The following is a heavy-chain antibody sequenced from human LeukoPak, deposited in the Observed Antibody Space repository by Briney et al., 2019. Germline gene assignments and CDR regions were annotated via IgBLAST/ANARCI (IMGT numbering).Heavy chain of an antibody. CDR2: IYYSGST. J-gene: IGHJ6*02. Sequence: SETLSLTCTVSGGSFSSGSYYWSWIRQPPGKGLEWIGYIYYSGSTNYNPSLKSRVTISVDTSKNQFSLKLSSVTAADTAVYYCARDPYSSSSNYYYYGMDVWGQGTTVTVSS. CDR1: GGSFSSGSYY. CDR3: ARDPYSSSSNYYYYGMDV. V-gene: IGHV4-61*01. D-gene: IGHD6-6*01.